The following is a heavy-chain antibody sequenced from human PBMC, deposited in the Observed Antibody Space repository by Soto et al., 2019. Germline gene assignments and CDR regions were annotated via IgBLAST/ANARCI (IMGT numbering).Heavy chain of an antibody. CDR2: MNPKSGGA. J-gene: IGHJ3*02. V-gene: IGHV1-2*02. D-gene: IGHD6-25*01. CDR3: TRVNIESSGGLYGALDI. CDR1: GYTFTDCY. Sequence: ASVKVSCKTSGYTFTDCYTHWVRQAPGQGLECMGWMNPKSGGAYFAQKFQGRVTLTRDTSIGTAYIEVNSLTSDDTAVYFCTRVNIESSGGLYGALDIWLRVTTVAV.